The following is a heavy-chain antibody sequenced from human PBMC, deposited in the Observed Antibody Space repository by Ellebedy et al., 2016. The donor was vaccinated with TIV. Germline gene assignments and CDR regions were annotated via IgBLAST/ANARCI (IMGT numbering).Heavy chain of an antibody. J-gene: IGHJ4*02. V-gene: IGHV3-23*01. CDR1: GFTFGSFA. CDR2: ISGDGVNT. D-gene: IGHD3-22*01. CDR3: AKGSSSGFNYDRVGFQY. Sequence: GGSLRLSCAASGFTFGSFAMHWVRQAPGKGLEWLSVISGDGVNTYSAASVKGRFTITSDNFKHTLFLQVNRLRAEDTAVYYCAKGSSSGFNYDRVGFQYWGQGTLVTVSS.